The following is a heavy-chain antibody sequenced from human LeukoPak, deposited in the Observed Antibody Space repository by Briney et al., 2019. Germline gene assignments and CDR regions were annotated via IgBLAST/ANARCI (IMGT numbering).Heavy chain of an antibody. D-gene: IGHD3-10*01. Sequence: SETLSLTCTVSGGSVSSENSYWNWIRQPAGRGREWIGRIYADGSSTYNPSLKSRVTISVDTSKNQFSLRLTSMTAADTAVYYCARGYYYRGWGQGTLVTVSS. CDR1: GGSVSSENSY. J-gene: IGHJ4*02. CDR2: IYADGSS. V-gene: IGHV4-61*02. CDR3: ARGYYYRG.